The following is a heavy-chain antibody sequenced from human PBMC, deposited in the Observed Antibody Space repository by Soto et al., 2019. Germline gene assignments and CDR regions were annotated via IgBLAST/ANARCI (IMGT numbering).Heavy chain of an antibody. CDR3: AKDRVGGTFYTPLGF. CDR1: GFNFDNYG. J-gene: IGHJ4*02. CDR2: ISYDGSNK. D-gene: IGHD1-7*01. V-gene: IGHV3-30*18. Sequence: GSLRLSCQASGFNFDNYGMHWVRQAPGKGLEWVAVISYDGSNKYYADSVKGRFTISRDNSKNTLSLHLNTLKPEDTAVYHCAKDRVGGTFYTPLGFWGQGTLVTVSS.